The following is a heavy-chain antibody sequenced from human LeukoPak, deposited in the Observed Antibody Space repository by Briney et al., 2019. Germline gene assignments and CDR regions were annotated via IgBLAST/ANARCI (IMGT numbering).Heavy chain of an antibody. CDR1: GWSFSSYY. Sequence: SESLSLTCAVYGWSFSSYYRSWIRQPPGKGLEWIGEIKYSGSTNYNPSLKSRVTISVDKSKNPFSLKLSAVTAEDTAVYYCARKYYGDLDPWGQGTLVTVAS. J-gene: IGHJ5*02. D-gene: IGHD4-17*01. V-gene: IGHV4-34*01. CDR2: IKYSGST. CDR3: ARKYYGDLDP.